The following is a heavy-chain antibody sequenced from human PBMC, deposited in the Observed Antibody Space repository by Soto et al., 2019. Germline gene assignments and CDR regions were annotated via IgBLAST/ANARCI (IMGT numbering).Heavy chain of an antibody. CDR2: ISHSGSA. J-gene: IGHJ5*02. V-gene: IGHV4-30-2*01. D-gene: IGHD3-3*01. Sequence: TLSLTCTVSGGSVNSATYYWSWIRQPPGKGLEWIGHISHSGSAYYNPSLKSRVTISVDRSKNQFSLKLTSVTAADTAVYYCARGAHYDFWSAAHNWFDPWGQGILVTVSS. CDR1: GGSVNSATYY. CDR3: ARGAHYDFWSAAHNWFDP.